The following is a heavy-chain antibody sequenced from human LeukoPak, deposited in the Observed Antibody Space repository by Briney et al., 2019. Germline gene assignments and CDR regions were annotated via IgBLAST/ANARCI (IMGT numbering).Heavy chain of an antibody. CDR2: IIPILGIA. CDR1: GGTFSSYA. J-gene: IGHJ4*02. V-gene: IGHV1-69*04. Sequence: GASVKVSCKASGGTFSSYAISWVRQAPGQGLEWMGRIIPILGIANYAQKFQGRVTITADKSTSTAYMELSSLRSEDTAVYYCARGSRDGYKYYFDYWGQGTLVTVSS. CDR3: ARGSRDGYKYYFDY. D-gene: IGHD5-24*01.